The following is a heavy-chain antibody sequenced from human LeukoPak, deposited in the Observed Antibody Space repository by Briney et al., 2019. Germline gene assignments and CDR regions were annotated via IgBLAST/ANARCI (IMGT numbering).Heavy chain of an antibody. CDR1: GFTFSSYS. CDR3: ARDVGDYYDSSGHLDY. D-gene: IGHD3-22*01. CDR2: ISSSSSTI. V-gene: IGHV3-48*02. Sequence: GGSLRLSCAASGFTFSSYSMNWVRQAPGKGLERVSYISSSSSTIYYADSVKGRFTISRDNAKNSLYLQMNSLRDEDTAVYYCARDVGDYYDSSGHLDYWGQGTLVTVSS. J-gene: IGHJ4*02.